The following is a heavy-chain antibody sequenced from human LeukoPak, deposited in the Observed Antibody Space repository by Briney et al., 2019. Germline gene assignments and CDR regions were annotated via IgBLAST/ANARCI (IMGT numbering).Heavy chain of an antibody. CDR2: IYPGDSDT. CDR3: ARLRSFMIDDY. CDR1: GYTFASYW. J-gene: IGHJ4*02. D-gene: IGHD3-22*01. V-gene: IGHV5-51*01. Sequence: PGESLKISCQGSGYTFASYWIGWVRQMPGKGLEWMGIIYPGDSDTRYGPSFQGQVTISADKSITTAYLQFSSLKASDTAIYYCARLRSFMIDDYWGQGTLVTVSS.